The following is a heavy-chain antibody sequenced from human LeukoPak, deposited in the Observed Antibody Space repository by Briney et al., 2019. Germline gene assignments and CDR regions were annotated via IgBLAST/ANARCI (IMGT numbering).Heavy chain of an antibody. J-gene: IGHJ5*02. CDR1: GFTFSSYG. CDR2: IRYDGSNK. Sequence: GGSLRLSCAASGFTFSSYGMHWVRQAPGKGLEWVAFIRYDGSNKYYADSVKGRFTISRDNSKNTLYLQMNSLRAADTAVYYCAKDLMIVPRAWFDPWGQGTLVTVSS. D-gene: IGHD3-22*01. CDR3: AKDLMIVPRAWFDP. V-gene: IGHV3-30*02.